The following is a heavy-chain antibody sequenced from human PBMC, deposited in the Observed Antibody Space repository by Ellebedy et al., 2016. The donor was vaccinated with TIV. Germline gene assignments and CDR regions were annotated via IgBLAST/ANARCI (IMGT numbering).Heavy chain of an antibody. CDR2: IYGNDIK. CDR1: GFSLNTARVT. V-gene: IGHV2-5*01. Sequence: SGPTLVKLTQTLTLTCTFSGFSLNTARVTVGWVRQPPGKALEWLAFIYGNDIKRRSPSLESRLTITKDTSKTQVVLTVTNVDPVDTATYFCVHRTTVTSADYWGQGTLVTVSS. CDR3: VHRTTVTSADY. J-gene: IGHJ4*02. D-gene: IGHD4-11*01.